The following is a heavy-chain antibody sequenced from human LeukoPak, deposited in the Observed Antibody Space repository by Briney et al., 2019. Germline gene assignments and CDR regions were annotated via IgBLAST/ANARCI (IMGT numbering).Heavy chain of an antibody. V-gene: IGHV3-30*02. CDR2: IRYDGSNK. D-gene: IGHD5-12*01. J-gene: IGHJ6*03. Sequence: GGSLRLSCAASGFIFPAYGMHWVRQTPGKGLEWVAFIRYDGSNKYYADSVKGRFTISRDNSKNTLYLHVNSLRPEDTAVYYCAKGSGYGAQYYYYYMDVWGKGTTVTISS. CDR1: GFIFPAYG. CDR3: AKGSGYGAQYYYYYMDV.